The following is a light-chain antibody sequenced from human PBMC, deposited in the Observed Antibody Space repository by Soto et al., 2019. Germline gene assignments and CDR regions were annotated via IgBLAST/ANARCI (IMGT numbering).Light chain of an antibody. Sequence: AIQLTQSPSSLSASVGDRVTITCRASQGISSALAWYQQKPGKAPKLLIYDASSLESGVPSRFSGSGSGTDFTLTISRLQPEDFATYYCQQFNNYQFTFGPGTKVDIK. CDR2: DAS. V-gene: IGKV1D-13*01. CDR3: QQFNNYQFT. J-gene: IGKJ3*01. CDR1: QGISSA.